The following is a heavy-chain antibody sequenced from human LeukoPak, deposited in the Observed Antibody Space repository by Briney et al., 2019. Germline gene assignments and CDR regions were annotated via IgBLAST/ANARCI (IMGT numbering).Heavy chain of an antibody. J-gene: IGHJ4*02. Sequence: GGSLRLSCAASGFTFSDYYMSWIRQAPGKGLEWVSYISSSGSTIYYADSVKGRFTISRDNAKNSLYLQLDSLRAEDTAAYYCATGRSCTTCYLPDYWGQGTLVTVSS. CDR2: ISSSGSTI. CDR3: ATGRSCTTCYLPDY. CDR1: GFTFSDYY. V-gene: IGHV3-11*04. D-gene: IGHD2-2*01.